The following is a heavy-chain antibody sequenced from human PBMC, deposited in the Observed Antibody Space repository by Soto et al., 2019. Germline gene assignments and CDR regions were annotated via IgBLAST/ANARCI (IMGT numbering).Heavy chain of an antibody. D-gene: IGHD4-4*01. J-gene: IGHJ4*02. Sequence: QVQLQESGPGLVKPSGTLSLTCAVSGGSINNSDWWSWVRQPRGKGLEWIGEISHSGSTTYNPSLKRRVTRSVDKSKNKFSRKLSSVTAADTAVYYCAKTKDHSVFTLRDYWAQGTLVTVSS. CDR1: GGSINNSDW. V-gene: IGHV4-4*02. CDR2: ISHSGST. CDR3: AKTKDHSVFTLRDY.